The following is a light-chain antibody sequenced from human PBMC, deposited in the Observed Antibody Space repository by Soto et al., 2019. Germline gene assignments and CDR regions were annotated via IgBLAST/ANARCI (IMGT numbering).Light chain of an antibody. V-gene: IGKV3-15*01. J-gene: IGKJ5*01. CDR3: QQYNNYPLT. Sequence: EIVITQFPGTLSVSTGERATLSCRAGQSVTTYFAWYQQKSGQSPRLLIYEVSIRATGVPARFSGTGSETDFTLTISSLQTDDFAIYYCQQYNNYPLTFGQGTQVDIK. CDR2: EVS. CDR1: QSVTTY.